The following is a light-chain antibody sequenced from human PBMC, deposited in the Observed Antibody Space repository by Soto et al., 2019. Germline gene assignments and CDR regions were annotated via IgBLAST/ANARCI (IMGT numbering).Light chain of an antibody. Sequence: EIVLTQSPATLSLSPGERATLSCRASQSITNYLVWYQQKPGQAPRLLSYDTSNRATGIPARFRGSGSWTDFTLTISSLEPEDLAVYYCQQHSNWPPVTFGGGTKVEIK. CDR1: QSITNY. J-gene: IGKJ4*01. V-gene: IGKV3-11*01. CDR3: QQHSNWPPVT. CDR2: DTS.